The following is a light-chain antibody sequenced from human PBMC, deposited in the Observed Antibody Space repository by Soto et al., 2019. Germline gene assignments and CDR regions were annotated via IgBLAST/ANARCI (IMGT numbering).Light chain of an antibody. CDR1: SSNIENNP. Sequence: QSVRTQPPSASGTPGQRVTISCSGSSSNIENNPVNWYQQLPGAAPKLLIYHNNQRPSGVPGRFSGSKSGTSASLAISGLQSEDEADYYCAAWDDTLNGVVFGGGTKLTVL. CDR3: AAWDDTLNGVV. V-gene: IGLV1-44*01. CDR2: HNN. J-gene: IGLJ2*01.